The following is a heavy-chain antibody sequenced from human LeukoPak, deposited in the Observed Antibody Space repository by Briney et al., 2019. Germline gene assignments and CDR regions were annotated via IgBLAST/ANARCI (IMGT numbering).Heavy chain of an antibody. Sequence: GGSLRLSCAASGFTFSGSAMHWVRQASGKGLEWVGRIRSKANSYATAYAASVKGRFTISRDDSKNTAYLQMNSLKTEDTAVYYCTRAQRYYYDSGDAFDIWGQGTMVTVSS. CDR3: TRAQRYYYDSGDAFDI. CDR1: GFTFSGSA. CDR2: IRSKANSYAT. V-gene: IGHV3-73*01. J-gene: IGHJ3*02. D-gene: IGHD3-22*01.